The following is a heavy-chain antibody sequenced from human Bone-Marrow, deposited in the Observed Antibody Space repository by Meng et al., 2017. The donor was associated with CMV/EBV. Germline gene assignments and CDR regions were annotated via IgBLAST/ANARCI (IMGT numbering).Heavy chain of an antibody. V-gene: IGHV3-9*01. CDR1: GFTFDDYA. D-gene: IGHD3-16*01. Sequence: SLKISCAASGFTFDDYAMHWVRQAPGKGLEWVSGISLDTDRIGYGDSVKGLFTASRDTAKKSFYLQMSSLRPEDTALYYSAKDCIPGGCDLWGQGTMVTVSS. CDR2: ISLDTDRI. CDR3: AKDCIPGGCDL. J-gene: IGHJ5*02.